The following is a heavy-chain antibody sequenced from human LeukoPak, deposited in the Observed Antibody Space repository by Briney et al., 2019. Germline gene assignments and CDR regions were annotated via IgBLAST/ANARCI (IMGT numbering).Heavy chain of an antibody. D-gene: IGHD2-2*01. CDR3: TKYQLPDDAFDI. V-gene: IGHV3-15*01. CDR1: GFTFSNAW. Sequence: KPGGSLRLSCAASGFTFSNAWMSWVRQAPGKGLEWVGRIKSKTDGGTTDYAAPVKGRFTISRDDSKSIAYLQMNSLKTEDTAVYYCTKYQLPDDAFDIWGQGTMVTVSS. J-gene: IGHJ3*02. CDR2: IKSKTDGGTT.